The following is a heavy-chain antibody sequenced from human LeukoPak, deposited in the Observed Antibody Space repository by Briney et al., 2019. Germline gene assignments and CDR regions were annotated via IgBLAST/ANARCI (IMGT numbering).Heavy chain of an antibody. D-gene: IGHD6-13*01. Sequence: GGSLRLSCAASGFTFSSYGMHWVRQAPGKGLEWVAVISYDGSNKYYADSVEGRFTISRDNSKNTLYLQMNSLRAEDTAVYYCAKDGCSSSCQADYWGQGTLVSVSS. CDR1: GFTFSSYG. J-gene: IGHJ4*02. CDR2: ISYDGSNK. V-gene: IGHV3-30*18. CDR3: AKDGCSSSCQADY.